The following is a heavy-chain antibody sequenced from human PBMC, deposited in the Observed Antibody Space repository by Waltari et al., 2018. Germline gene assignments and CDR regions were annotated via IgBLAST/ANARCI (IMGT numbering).Heavy chain of an antibody. CDR3: ARARMGGMDV. CDR1: GGSISSYY. Sequence: QVQLQESGPGLVTPSETLSLTCTVSGGSISSYYWRWIRQPPGKGLEWIGYIYYSGSTNYNPSLKSRVTISVDTSKNQFSLKLSSVTAADTAVYYCARARMGGMDVWGQGTTVTVSS. CDR2: IYYSGST. D-gene: IGHD2-8*01. V-gene: IGHV4-59*01. J-gene: IGHJ6*02.